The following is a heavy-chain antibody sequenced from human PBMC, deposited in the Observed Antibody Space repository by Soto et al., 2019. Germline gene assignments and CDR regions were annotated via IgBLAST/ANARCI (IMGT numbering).Heavy chain of an antibody. Sequence: QVQLVQSGAEVKKPGSSVKVSCKASGGTFSSYAISWVRQAPGQGLEWMGGIIPIFGTANYAQKFQGRVTITADESTSTAYMELSSLRSEDTAVYYCARTAVAEGPWTYWYFDLWGRRTLVTVSS. CDR1: GGTFSSYA. CDR2: IIPIFGTA. V-gene: IGHV1-69*01. J-gene: IGHJ2*01. CDR3: ARTAVAEGPWTYWYFDL. D-gene: IGHD6-19*01.